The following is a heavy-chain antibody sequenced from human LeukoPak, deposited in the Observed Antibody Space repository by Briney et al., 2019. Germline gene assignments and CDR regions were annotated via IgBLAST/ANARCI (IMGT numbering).Heavy chain of an antibody. V-gene: IGHV4-39*01. D-gene: IGHD3-22*01. J-gene: IGHJ3*02. Sequence: SETLSLTCTVSGGSISSSSYYWGWIRQPPGRGLEWIGSIYYSGSTYYNPSLKSRVTISVDTSKNQFSLKLSSVTAADTAVYYCARGGTTYYYDSSGYKAFDIWGQGTMVTVSS. CDR3: ARGGTTYYYDSSGYKAFDI. CDR1: GGSISSSSYY. CDR2: IYYSGST.